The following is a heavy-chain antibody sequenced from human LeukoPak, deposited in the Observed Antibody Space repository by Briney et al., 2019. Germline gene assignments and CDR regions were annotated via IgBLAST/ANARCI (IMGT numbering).Heavy chain of an antibody. J-gene: IGHJ4*02. CDR1: GYTFTTYG. CDR3: ARGPHYYGSGSYYPFDY. V-gene: IGHV1-18*01. CDR2: ISVYNGNT. Sequence: GASVKVSCKASGYTFTTYGISWVRQAPGQGLEWMGWISVYNGNTNYAQKFQGRVTMTTDTSTSTTYMELRSLISDDTAVYYCARGPHYYGSGSYYPFDYWGQGTLVTVSS. D-gene: IGHD3-10*01.